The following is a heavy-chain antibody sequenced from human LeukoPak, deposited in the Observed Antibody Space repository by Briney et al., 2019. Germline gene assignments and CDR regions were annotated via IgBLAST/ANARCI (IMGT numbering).Heavy chain of an antibody. CDR1: GFTFSDHY. V-gene: IGHV3-72*01. D-gene: IGHD3-22*01. J-gene: IGHJ4*02. Sequence: GGSLRLSCAASGFTFSDHYMDWVRQAPGRGLEWVGRIKNKANSYTTEYAASVKGRFTISRDDSKNSLYLQMNSLRAEDTAVYYCAKETLAMIAVARFGIDYWGQGTLVTVSS. CDR2: IKNKANSYTT. CDR3: AKETLAMIAVARFGIDY.